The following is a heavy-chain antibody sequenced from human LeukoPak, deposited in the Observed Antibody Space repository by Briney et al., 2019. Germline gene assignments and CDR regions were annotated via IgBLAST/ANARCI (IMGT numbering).Heavy chain of an antibody. D-gene: IGHD2-15*01. CDR1: GGSISSSSYY. CDR3: AKDHRPPRYCSGGSCSYFDY. V-gene: IGHV4-39*02. J-gene: IGHJ4*02. CDR2: IYYSGST. Sequence: SETLSLPCTVSGGSISSSSYYWGWIRQPPGKGLEWIGSIYYSGSTYYNPSLKSRVTIFVDTSKNQFSLKLSSVTAADTAVYYCAKDHRPPRYCSGGSCSYFDYWGQGTLVTVSS.